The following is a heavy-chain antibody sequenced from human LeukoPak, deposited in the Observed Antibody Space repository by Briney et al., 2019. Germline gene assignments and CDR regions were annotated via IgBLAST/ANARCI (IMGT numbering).Heavy chain of an antibody. CDR2: INHSGST. Sequence: SETLSLTCAVSGGSFSGYYWSWIRQPPGKGLAWIGEINHSGSTNYNPSLKSRATISVDTSKNQSSLKLSSVTAADTAVYYCARGQYCSSTSCYKKTGAYYYYYMDVWGKGTTVTVSS. CDR1: GGSFSGYY. CDR3: ARGQYCSSTSCYKKTGAYYYYYMDV. J-gene: IGHJ6*03. D-gene: IGHD2-2*02. V-gene: IGHV4-34*01.